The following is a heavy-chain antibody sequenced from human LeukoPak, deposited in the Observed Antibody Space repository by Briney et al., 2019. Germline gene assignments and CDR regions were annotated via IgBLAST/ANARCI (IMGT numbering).Heavy chain of an antibody. CDR3: ARDSSLPPYYYYGMDV. CDR1: GGSFSSYA. CDR2: IFPILGIA. J-gene: IGHJ6*02. Sequence: ASVKVSCKASGGSFSSYAMSWVRQAPGQGREGMGRIFPILGIANYAQKFQGRVTITADKSTSTAYMELSSLRSEDTAVYYCARDSSLPPYYYYGMDVWGQGTTVTVSS. V-gene: IGHV1-69*04.